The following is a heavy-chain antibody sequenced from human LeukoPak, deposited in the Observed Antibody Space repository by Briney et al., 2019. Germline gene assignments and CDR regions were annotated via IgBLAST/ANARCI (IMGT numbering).Heavy chain of an antibody. Sequence: PSETLSLTCAVSGGSIISSNWWSWVRQPPGKGLEWIGEMYHSGSTNLNPSLKSRVTISVDKSKNQFSLTLSSVTAADTAVYYCARDRGSGLDYWGQGTLVTVSS. CDR1: GGSIISSNW. J-gene: IGHJ4*02. CDR3: ARDRGSGLDY. CDR2: MYHSGST. V-gene: IGHV4-4*02. D-gene: IGHD3-10*01.